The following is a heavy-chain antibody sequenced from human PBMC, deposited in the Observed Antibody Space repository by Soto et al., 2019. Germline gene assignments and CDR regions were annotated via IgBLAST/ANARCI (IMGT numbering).Heavy chain of an antibody. V-gene: IGHV5-51*01. Sequence: PGESLKISCKGSGYNFARNWIGWVRQMPGKGLEWMGNIYPSDSETRISPSLQGQVTISADKSISTAYLQWSSLKASDTDMYYCATHTAKTAHLRWYYYGMDVWPQGTSVTVSS. CDR2: IYPSDSET. CDR3: ATHTAKTAHLRWYYYGMDV. J-gene: IGHJ6*02. D-gene: IGHD5-18*01. CDR1: GYNFARNW.